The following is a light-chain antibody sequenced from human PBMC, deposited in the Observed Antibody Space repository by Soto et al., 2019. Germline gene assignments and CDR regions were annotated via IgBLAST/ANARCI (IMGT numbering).Light chain of an antibody. CDR3: QHHHNFPRT. Sequence: ISMTQSPPTLSVSPGGRVTLSCEASETISADLAWYHHRPGQAPRLIIYAASTRAPGVPARFSGSASGTDFTLAIANLQPEDFALYYCQHHHNFPRTFGQGTKLEIK. J-gene: IGKJ2*01. CDR1: ETISAD. CDR2: AAS. V-gene: IGKV3-15*01.